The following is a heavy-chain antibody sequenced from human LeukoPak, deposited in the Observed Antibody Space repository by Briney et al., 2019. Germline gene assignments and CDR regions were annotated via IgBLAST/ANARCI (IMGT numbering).Heavy chain of an antibody. CDR2: IYSGGSP. CDR1: GFTFSTNY. CDR3: AKDGVVTITFEY. Sequence: TGGSLRLTCAASGFTFSTNYMSWVRQAPGKGLEWVSVIYSGGSPYYADSVKGRFTISRDNSKNTLYLQMNSLRAEDTAVYYCAKDGVVTITFEYWGQGTLVTVSS. J-gene: IGHJ4*02. V-gene: IGHV3-53*01. D-gene: IGHD3-16*01.